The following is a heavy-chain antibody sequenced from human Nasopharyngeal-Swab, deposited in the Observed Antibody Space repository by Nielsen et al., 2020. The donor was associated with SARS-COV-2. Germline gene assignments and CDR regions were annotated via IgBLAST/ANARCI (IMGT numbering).Heavy chain of an antibody. J-gene: IGHJ5*02. CDR1: GGSISSSSYY. CDR3: ASQPSNWFDP. Sequence: SETLSLTCTVSGGSISSSSYYWGWIRQPPGKGLEWIGSIYYSGSTYYNPSLESRVTISVDTSKNQFSLKLSSVTAADTAVYYCASQPSNWFDPWGQGTLVTVSS. CDR2: IYYSGST. V-gene: IGHV4-39*01.